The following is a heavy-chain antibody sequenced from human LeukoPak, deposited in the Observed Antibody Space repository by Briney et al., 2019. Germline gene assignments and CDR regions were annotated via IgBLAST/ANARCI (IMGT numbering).Heavy chain of an antibody. D-gene: IGHD5-12*01. CDR2: IKQDGSEK. J-gene: IGHJ4*02. CDR3: ARSAAAGRIVATFDY. Sequence: GGSLRLSCAASGFTFSNYWMSWVRQAPGKGLEWVANIKQDGSEKYYVDSVKGRFTISRDNANNSLYLQMNSLRVEDTAVYYCARSAAAGRIVATFDYWGQGTLVTVSS. V-gene: IGHV3-7*01. CDR1: GFTFSNYW.